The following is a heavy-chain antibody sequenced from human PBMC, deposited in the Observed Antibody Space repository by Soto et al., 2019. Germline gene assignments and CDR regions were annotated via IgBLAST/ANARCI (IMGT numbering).Heavy chain of an antibody. CDR2: ISSSSSYI. CDR1: GFTFSSYS. CDR3: ARDTDTIYYYYYGMDV. V-gene: IGHV3-21*01. J-gene: IGHJ6*02. Sequence: EVQLVKSGGGLLKPGGSLRLSCAASGFTFSSYSMNWVRQAPGKGLEWVSSISSSSSYIYYADSVKGRFTISRDNAKNSLYLQMNSLRAEDTAVYYCARDTDTIYYYYYGMDVWGQGTTVTVSS. D-gene: IGHD3-3*01.